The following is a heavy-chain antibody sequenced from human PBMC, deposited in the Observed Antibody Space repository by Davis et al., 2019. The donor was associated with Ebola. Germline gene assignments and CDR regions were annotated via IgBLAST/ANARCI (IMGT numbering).Heavy chain of an antibody. D-gene: IGHD3-22*01. CDR3: AKDLGNYYDSSGYYGWDY. CDR1: GFTFSSYA. CDR2: ISGSGGST. V-gene: IGHV3-23*01. Sequence: GGSLRLSCAASGFTFSSYAMSWVRQAPGKGLEWVSAISGSGGSTSYADSVKGRFTISRDNSKNTLYLQMNSLRAEDTAVYYCAKDLGNYYDSSGYYGWDYWGQGTLVTVSS. J-gene: IGHJ4*02.